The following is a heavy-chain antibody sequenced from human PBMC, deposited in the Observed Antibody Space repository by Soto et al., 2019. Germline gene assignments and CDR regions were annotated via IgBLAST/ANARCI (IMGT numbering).Heavy chain of an antibody. Sequence: EVQLVESGGGLVQPGGSLRLSCAASGFTFSGYSMFWVRQAPGKGLEYVSAINTNGVNTFYAKSVKGRFTISRDNSHNTMYHQMGSLRAEDMAVYYCARGRVEDSSGWATYFDYWGQGTLVTVSS. CDR2: INTNGVNT. V-gene: IGHV3-64*01. CDR1: GFTFSGYS. J-gene: IGHJ4*02. D-gene: IGHD6-19*01. CDR3: ARGRVEDSSGWATYFDY.